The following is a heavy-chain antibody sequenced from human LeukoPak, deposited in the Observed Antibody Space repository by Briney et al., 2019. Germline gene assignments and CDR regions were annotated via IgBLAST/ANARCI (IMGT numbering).Heavy chain of an antibody. D-gene: IGHD6-13*01. Sequence: SETLSLTCAVSGGSISSGGYSWSWIRQPAGKGLEWIGRIYTSGSTNYNPSLKSRVTMSVDTSKNQFSLKLSSVTAADTAVYYCARDSGPYSSSSNWFDPWGQGTLVTVSS. J-gene: IGHJ5*02. V-gene: IGHV4-61*02. CDR3: ARDSGPYSSSSNWFDP. CDR1: GGSISSGGYS. CDR2: IYTSGST.